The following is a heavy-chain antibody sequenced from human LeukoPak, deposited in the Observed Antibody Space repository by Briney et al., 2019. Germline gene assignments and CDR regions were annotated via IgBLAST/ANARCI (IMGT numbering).Heavy chain of an antibody. Sequence: GGSLRLSCAASGFTFSSYEMNWVRQAPGKGLEWVSYISSSGDTIYYADSVKGRFTISRDDAKNSLYLQMNSLRAEDTAVYYCAELGITMIGGVWGKGPRSPSPQ. CDR2: ISSSGDTI. J-gene: IGHJ6*04. CDR3: AELGITMIGGV. CDR1: GFTFSSYE. D-gene: IGHD3-10*02. V-gene: IGHV3-48*03.